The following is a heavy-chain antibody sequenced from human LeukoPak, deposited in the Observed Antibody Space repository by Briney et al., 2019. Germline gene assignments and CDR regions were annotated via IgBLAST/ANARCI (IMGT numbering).Heavy chain of an antibody. CDR2: ISDGGST. CDR1: GFTISSNY. CDR3: ASGSS. Sequence: GGSLRLSCAASGFTISSNYMNWVRQAPGKGLDWVSVISDGGSTYYADSVRGRFTISRDNAKNSLYLQMNSLRAEDTAVYYCASGSSWGQGTLVTVSS. J-gene: IGHJ5*02. V-gene: IGHV3-53*01.